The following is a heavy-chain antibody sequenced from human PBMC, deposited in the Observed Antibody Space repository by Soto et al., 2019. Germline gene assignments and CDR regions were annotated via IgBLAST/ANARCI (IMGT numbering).Heavy chain of an antibody. CDR1: GYSFTNYG. J-gene: IGHJ6*03. CDR2: ISAFNGNT. D-gene: IGHD6-19*01. Sequence: QDQLVQSGAEMKKPGASVTVSCKASGYSFTNYGITWVRQAPGQGLEWLGWISAFNGNTHYAQKVQGRVTMTTDASTSTAYMELRSLRSDDTAVYYCARDRGVAPPVAGNTHYYYYIDVWGKGTTVTVSS. V-gene: IGHV1-18*01. CDR3: ARDRGVAPPVAGNTHYYYYIDV.